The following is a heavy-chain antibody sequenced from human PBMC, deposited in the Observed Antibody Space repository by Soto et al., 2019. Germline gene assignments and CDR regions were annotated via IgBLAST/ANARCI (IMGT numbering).Heavy chain of an antibody. J-gene: IGHJ4*02. D-gene: IGHD1-26*01. V-gene: IGHV3-30*18. CDR2: ISYDGSYQ. CDR3: AKGGEVGGVLGDH. CDR1: GFAFNKFG. Sequence: QVQLVESGGGVVQPGTSLRLSCEASGFAFNKFGMHWVRQAPGKGLEWVAFISYDGSYQYYADSVQGRLTITRDNSMNTLNMQLNNLRREDSTVYYCAKGGEVGGVLGDHWGQGTPVTVSS.